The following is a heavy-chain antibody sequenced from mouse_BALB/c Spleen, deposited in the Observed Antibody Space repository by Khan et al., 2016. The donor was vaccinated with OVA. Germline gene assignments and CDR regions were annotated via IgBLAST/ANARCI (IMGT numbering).Heavy chain of an antibody. CDR3: ARGGYYDNSLFDY. CDR1: GYTFTYYY. Sequence: QVQLQQSGPELVKPGASVKISCKASGYTFTYYYMNWVKQKPGQGLEWIGWIYPGNDNTKYNEKFKDMATLTVDTSSTTAFMQLSSLTSEDTAVYSCARGGYYDNSLFDYWGQGTTLTVSS. D-gene: IGHD2-4*01. J-gene: IGHJ2*01. V-gene: IGHV1-84*02. CDR2: IYPGNDNT.